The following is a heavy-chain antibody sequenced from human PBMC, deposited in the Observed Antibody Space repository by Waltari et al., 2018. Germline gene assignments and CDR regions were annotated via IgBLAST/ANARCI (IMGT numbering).Heavy chain of an antibody. Sequence: EVQLVESGGGLVQPGGSLRLSCAGSGFTFSRYWMGWVRRAPGKGLGWVANKKEDGNEKYDVDSVMGRFTISRDNAKNSLHLQMNSLRADDTAVYYCARGPYWGQGTLVTVSS. CDR2: KKEDGNEK. CDR3: ARGPY. V-gene: IGHV3-7*04. CDR1: GFTFSRYW. J-gene: IGHJ4*02.